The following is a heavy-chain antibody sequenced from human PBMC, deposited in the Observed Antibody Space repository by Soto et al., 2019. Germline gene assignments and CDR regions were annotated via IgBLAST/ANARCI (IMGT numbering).Heavy chain of an antibody. CDR3: AKDLGGLGYCSGGSCYDNVLGGYFQH. Sequence: GGSLRLSCAASGFTFSSYGMHWVRQAPGKGLEWVAVISYDGSNKYYADSVKGRFTISRDNSKNTLYLQMNSLRAEDTAVYYCAKDLGGLGYCSGGSCYDNVLGGYFQHWGQGTLVTVSS. D-gene: IGHD2-15*01. J-gene: IGHJ1*01. CDR1: GFTFSSYG. V-gene: IGHV3-30*18. CDR2: ISYDGSNK.